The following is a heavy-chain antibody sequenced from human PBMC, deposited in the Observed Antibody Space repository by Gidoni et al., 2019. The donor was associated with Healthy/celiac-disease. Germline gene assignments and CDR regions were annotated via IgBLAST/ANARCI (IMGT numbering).Heavy chain of an antibody. D-gene: IGHD6-6*01. CDR2: INPSGGST. V-gene: IGHV1-46*01. J-gene: IGHJ4*02. Sequence: QVQLVQSGAEVKKPGASVKVSCKASGYTFTSYYMHWVRQAPGQGLEWMGIINPSGGSTSYAQKFQGRVTMTRDTSTSTVYMELSSLRSEDTAVYYCARSSRHLQRALHFDYWGQGTLVTVSS. CDR3: ARSSRHLQRALHFDY. CDR1: GYTFTSYY.